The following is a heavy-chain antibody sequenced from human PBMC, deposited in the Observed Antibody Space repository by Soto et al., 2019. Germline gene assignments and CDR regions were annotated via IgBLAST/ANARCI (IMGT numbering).Heavy chain of an antibody. Sequence: QVQLVQSGAEVKKPGASVKVSCKVSGYNLTELSMHWLRQAPGKGLEWMGGFDPEDGETIYAQKFQGRVTMTEDTSTDTAYMELSSLRSEDTAVYYCASSGIYGADAGYYYYFMDVWGKGTTVTVSS. V-gene: IGHV1-24*01. CDR1: GYNLTELS. J-gene: IGHJ6*03. D-gene: IGHD4-17*01. CDR3: ASSGIYGADAGYYYYFMDV. CDR2: FDPEDGET.